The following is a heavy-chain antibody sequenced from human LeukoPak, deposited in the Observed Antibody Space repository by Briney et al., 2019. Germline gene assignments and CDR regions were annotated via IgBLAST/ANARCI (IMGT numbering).Heavy chain of an antibody. V-gene: IGHV4-59*01. Sequence: SETLSLTCTVSGGSISSYYWSWIRQPPGKGLEWIGYIYYSGSTNYNPSLTSRVTISVNTSKNQFSLKLSSVTAADTAVYYCAMYSSSSLGNVKNYWGQGTLVTVSS. CDR2: IYYSGST. D-gene: IGHD6-6*01. CDR3: AMYSSSSLGNVKNY. J-gene: IGHJ4*02. CDR1: GGSISSYY.